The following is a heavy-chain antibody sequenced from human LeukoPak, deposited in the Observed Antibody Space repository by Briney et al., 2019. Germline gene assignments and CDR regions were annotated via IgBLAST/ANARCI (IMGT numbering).Heavy chain of an antibody. CDR2: IYSGGNT. CDR3: ARRAGEYSHPYDY. V-gene: IGHV3-53*01. J-gene: IGHJ4*02. D-gene: IGHD4-17*01. CDR1: GFTVSSNS. Sequence: GGSLRLSCTVSGFTVSSNSMSWVRQAPGKGLERVSFIYSGGNTHYSDSVKSRFTISRDNSKNTLYLQMNSLRADDTAVYYCARRAGEYSHPYDYWGQGTLVTVSS.